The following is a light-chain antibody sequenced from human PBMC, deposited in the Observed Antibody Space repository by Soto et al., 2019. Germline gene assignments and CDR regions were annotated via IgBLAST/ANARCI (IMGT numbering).Light chain of an antibody. CDR2: QVS. CDR1: QTLVYSDGITY. V-gene: IGKV2-30*01. J-gene: IGKJ1*01. Sequence: DVVMTQSPLSLPVTLGQPASISCRSSQTLVYSDGITYLNWFQQRPGQSPRRLIYQVSNRDSGVPDRFSGSGSGTDFTLRISRVEAEDVGVYYCMRGTDWPWTFGQGTKVEIE. CDR3: MRGTDWPWT.